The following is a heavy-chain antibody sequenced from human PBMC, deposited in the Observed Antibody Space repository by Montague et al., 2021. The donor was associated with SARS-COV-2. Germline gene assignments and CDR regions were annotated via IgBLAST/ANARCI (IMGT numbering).Heavy chain of an antibody. CDR3: ARDGDEGYFFEY. D-gene: IGHD2/OR15-2a*01. Sequence: TLSLTCTVSGASISSGSYYWNWIRQHPGKGLEWIGHIHYSGSTYYTPSLQSRVAISVDTSKNEFSLKMTSVTAADTAVYYCARDGDEGYFFEYWGQGLLVTVSS. CDR1: GASISSGSYY. CDR2: IHYSGST. J-gene: IGHJ4*02. V-gene: IGHV4-31*03.